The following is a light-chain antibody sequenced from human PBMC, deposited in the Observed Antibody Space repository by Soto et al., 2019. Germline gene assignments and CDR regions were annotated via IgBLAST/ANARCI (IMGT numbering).Light chain of an antibody. V-gene: IGKV3-20*01. CDR2: GAS. J-gene: IGKJ1*01. CDR3: QQYDSYPRT. CDR1: KSVSSNF. Sequence: IVMTQSPATLSVSPGARATLSCRASKSVSSNFLAWYQQKPGQAPRLLIYGASNWATGIPDRFSGSGSGTDFTLTISRLEPEDFAVYYCQQYDSYPRTFGQGTKVDIK.